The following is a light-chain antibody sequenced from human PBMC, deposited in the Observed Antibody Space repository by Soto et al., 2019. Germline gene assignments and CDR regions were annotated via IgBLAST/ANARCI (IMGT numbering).Light chain of an antibody. V-gene: IGKV1-5*03. CDR3: QQYNSYPWT. CDR2: KAS. CDR1: QSISSW. Sequence: DIQMTQSPSTLSASVGDRVTITCRVSQSISSWLAWYQQKPGKAPNLLIYKASSLESGVPSTFSGSGSGTEFTLTISSLQPDDFATYYCQQYNSYPWTFGQGTKVEIK. J-gene: IGKJ1*01.